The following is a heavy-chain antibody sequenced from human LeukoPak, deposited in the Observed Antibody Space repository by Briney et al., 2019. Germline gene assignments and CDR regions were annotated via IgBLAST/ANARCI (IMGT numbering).Heavy chain of an antibody. J-gene: IGHJ1*01. D-gene: IGHD4-23*01. CDR2: INHSGST. V-gene: IGHV4-39*07. Sequence: PSGTLSLTCTVSGGSISSSSYYWGWIRQPPGKGLEWIGEINHSGSTNYNPSLKSRVTISVDTSKNQFSLKLSSVTAADTAVYYCARGRWSGNSKWHFQHWGQGTLVTVSS. CDR3: ARGRWSGNSKWHFQH. CDR1: GGSISSSSYY.